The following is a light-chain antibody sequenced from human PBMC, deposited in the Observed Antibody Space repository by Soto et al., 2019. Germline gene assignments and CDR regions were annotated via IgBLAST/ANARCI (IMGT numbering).Light chain of an antibody. V-gene: IGLV1-44*01. J-gene: IGLJ3*02. CDR3: AAWDDSLNGPL. CDR2: SNN. Sequence: QSVLTQPPSASGTPGQRVTISCSGSSSNLGSNAVNWYQQLPGTAPTLLIYSNNQRPSGVPDRFSGSKSGTSASLAVNGLQSEDEADYYCAAWDDSLNGPLFGGGTKLTVL. CDR1: SSNLGSNA.